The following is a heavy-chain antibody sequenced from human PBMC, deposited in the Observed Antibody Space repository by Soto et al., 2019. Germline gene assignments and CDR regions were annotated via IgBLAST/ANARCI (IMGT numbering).Heavy chain of an antibody. CDR3: ARTASDFITILRSYYYYYYMDV. J-gene: IGHJ6*03. Sequence: SETLSLTCTVSGGSISSYYWSWIRQPPGKGLEWIGYIYYSGSTNYNPSLKSRVTISVDTSKNQFSLKLSSVTAADTAVYYCARTASDFITILRSYYYYYYMDVWGKGTTVTVSS. V-gene: IGHV4-59*08. D-gene: IGHD3-9*01. CDR2: IYYSGST. CDR1: GGSISSYY.